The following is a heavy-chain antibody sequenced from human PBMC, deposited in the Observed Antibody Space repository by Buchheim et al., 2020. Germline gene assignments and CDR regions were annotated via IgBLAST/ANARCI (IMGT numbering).Heavy chain of an antibody. Sequence: EVQLVESGGVLVQPGGSLRLSCAASGFMFSTYWMSWVRQAPGKGLEWVANIKQDGSEKNYVDSVEGRFTISRDNAKNSMDLQMSSLRVEDTGVYFCVRASSTVKAYYYGMDDWGQGTT. J-gene: IGHJ6*02. CDR3: VRASSTVKAYYYGMDD. V-gene: IGHV3-7*04. CDR1: GFMFSTYW. CDR2: IKQDGSEK. D-gene: IGHD4-11*01.